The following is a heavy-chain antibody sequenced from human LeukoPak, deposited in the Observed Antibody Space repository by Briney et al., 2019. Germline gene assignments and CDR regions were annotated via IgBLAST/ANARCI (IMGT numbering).Heavy chain of an antibody. V-gene: IGHV4-34*01. J-gene: IGHJ6*03. CDR1: GGSFSGYY. Sequence: PSETLSLTCAVYGGSFSGYYWSWIRQPPGKGLEWIAEINRSGSTNYNPSLKSRVTISVDTSKNQFSLKLSSVTAADTAVYYCARGKVYCSSTNCYRDYYYYYYMDVWGKGTTVTVSS. CDR2: INRSGST. CDR3: ARGKVYCSSTNCYRDYYYYYYMDV. D-gene: IGHD2-2*02.